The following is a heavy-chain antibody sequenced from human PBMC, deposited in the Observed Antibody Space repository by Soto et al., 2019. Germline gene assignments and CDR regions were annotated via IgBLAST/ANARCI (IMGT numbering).Heavy chain of an antibody. CDR2: IIPILGIA. CDR1: GGTFSSYT. V-gene: IGHV1-69*04. J-gene: IGHJ4*02. Sequence: ASVKVSCKASGGTFSSYTISWVRQAPGQGLEWMGRIIPILGIANYAQKFQGRVTITADKSTSTAYMELSSLRAEDTAVYYCARDSVGATPFAYWGQGTLVTVSS. D-gene: IGHD1-26*01. CDR3: ARDSVGATPFAY.